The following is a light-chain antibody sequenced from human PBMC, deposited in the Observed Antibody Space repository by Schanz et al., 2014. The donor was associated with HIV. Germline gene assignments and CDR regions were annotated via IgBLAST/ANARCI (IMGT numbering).Light chain of an antibody. CDR2: DVT. Sequence: QSALTQPPSASGSPGQSVTISCTGTSSDVGGYKYVSWYQQHPGKAPKLMIYDVTTRPSWVSDRFSGSKSGNAASLTISGLQPEDEADYFCCSDTRTGTLIFGGGTKLTVL. CDR3: CSDTRTGTLI. CDR1: SSDVGGYKY. V-gene: IGLV2-14*03. J-gene: IGLJ2*01.